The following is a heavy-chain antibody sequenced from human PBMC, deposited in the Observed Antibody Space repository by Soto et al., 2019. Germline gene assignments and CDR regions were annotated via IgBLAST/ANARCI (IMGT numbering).Heavy chain of an antibody. Sequence: ASVKVSCKVSGYTLTELSMHWVRQAPGKGLEWMGGFDPEDGETIYAQKFQGRVTMTEDTSTDTAYMELSSLRSEDTAVYYCATEERYCSSTSCPVYYYYGMDVCGQGTTVTV. CDR1: GYTLTELS. CDR2: FDPEDGET. J-gene: IGHJ6*02. D-gene: IGHD2-2*01. V-gene: IGHV1-24*01. CDR3: ATEERYCSSTSCPVYYYYGMDV.